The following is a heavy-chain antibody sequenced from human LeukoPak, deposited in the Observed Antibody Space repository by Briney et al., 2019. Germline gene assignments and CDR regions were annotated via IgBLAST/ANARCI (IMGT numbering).Heavy chain of an antibody. Sequence: GGSLRLSCAASGFTFSSYGMHWVRQAPGKGLEWVAVIWYEGSNKYYADSVKGRFTISRDNSKNTLYLQMNSLRAEDTAVYYCARDPAYCGGDCYPTGYFDYWGQGTLVTVSS. CDR1: GFTFSSYG. V-gene: IGHV3-33*01. J-gene: IGHJ4*02. CDR2: IWYEGSNK. D-gene: IGHD2-21*02. CDR3: ARDPAYCGGDCYPTGYFDY.